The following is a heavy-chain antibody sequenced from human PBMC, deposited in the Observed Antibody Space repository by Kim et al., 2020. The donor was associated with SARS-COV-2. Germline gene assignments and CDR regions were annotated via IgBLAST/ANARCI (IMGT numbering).Heavy chain of an antibody. V-gene: IGHV4-39*07. CDR2: IYYSGST. CDR1: GGSISSSSYY. D-gene: IGHD2-21*01. J-gene: IGHJ3*01. Sequence: SETLSLTCTVSGGSISSSSYYWGWIRQPPGKGLEWIGSIYYSGSTYYNPSLKSRVTISVDTSKNQFSLKLSSVTAADTAVYYCARVSGPFIHWGQGTMVTVSS. CDR3: ARVSGPFIH.